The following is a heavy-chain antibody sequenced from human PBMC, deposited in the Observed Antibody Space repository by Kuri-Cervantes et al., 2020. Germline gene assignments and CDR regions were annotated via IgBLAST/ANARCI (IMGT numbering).Heavy chain of an antibody. CDR3: ARGGGALTTEDGMDV. D-gene: IGHD4-11*01. CDR1: GFTFSSSA. Sequence: GESLKISCAASGFTFSSSAMHWVRQAPGKGLEWVAVISYDGSKKLYADSVKGRFTISRDNSKNTLYLQMNSLRAEDTAVYYCARGGGALTTEDGMDVWGQGTTVTVSS. CDR2: ISYDGSKK. V-gene: IGHV3-30*14. J-gene: IGHJ6*02.